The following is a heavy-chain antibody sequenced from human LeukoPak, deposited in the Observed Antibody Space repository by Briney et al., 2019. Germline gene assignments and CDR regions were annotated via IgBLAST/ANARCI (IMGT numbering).Heavy chain of an antibody. V-gene: IGHV3-23*01. D-gene: IGHD3-22*01. CDR1: GFTFSSYA. Sequence: GGSLRLSCAASGFTFSSYAMSWVRQAPGKGLEWVSAISGSGGSTYYADSVKGRFTISRDNSKNTLYLQMNSLRAEDTAVYYCARSVYYYDSSGYYSDYWGQGTLVTVSS. CDR2: ISGSGGST. J-gene: IGHJ4*02. CDR3: ARSVYYYDSSGYYSDY.